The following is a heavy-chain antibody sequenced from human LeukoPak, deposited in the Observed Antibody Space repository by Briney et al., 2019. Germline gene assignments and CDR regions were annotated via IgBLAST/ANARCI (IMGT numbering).Heavy chain of an antibody. CDR1: GGSFSGYY. CDR2: INHSGST. J-gene: IGHJ5*02. V-gene: IGHV4-34*01. D-gene: IGHD2-2*01. CDR3: ARIRRGYCSSTSCPNWFDP. Sequence: PSETLSLTCAVYGGSFSGYYWSWIRQPPGKGLEWIGEINHSGSTNYNPSLKSRVTISADTSKNQFSLKLSSVTAADTAVYYCARIRRGYCSSTSCPNWFDPWGQGTLVTVSS.